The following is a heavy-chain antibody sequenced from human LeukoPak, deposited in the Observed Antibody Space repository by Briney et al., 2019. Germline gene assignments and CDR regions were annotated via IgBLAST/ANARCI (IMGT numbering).Heavy chain of an antibody. D-gene: IGHD6-13*01. CDR3: ATGRGIAAAGRGGDCFAP. V-gene: IGHV1-24*01. Sequence: GASVKVSCKVSGYTPTELSMHWVRQAPGKGLEWMGGFDPEDGEAIYAQKFQGRVTMTEDTSTDTAYMELSSLRSEDTAVYYCATGRGIAAAGRGGDCFAPGGKETLVTVSS. CDR1: GYTPTELS. J-gene: IGHJ5*02. CDR2: FDPEDGEA.